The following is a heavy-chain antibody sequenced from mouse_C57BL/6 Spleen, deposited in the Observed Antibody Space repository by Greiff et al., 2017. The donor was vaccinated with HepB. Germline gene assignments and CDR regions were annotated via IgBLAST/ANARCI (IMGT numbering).Heavy chain of an antibody. V-gene: IGHV7-3*01. J-gene: IGHJ4*01. D-gene: IGHD1-1*01. Sequence: DVKLVESGGGLVQPGGSLSLSCAASGFTFTDYYMSWVRQPPGKALAWLGFIRNKANGYTTEYSASVKGRFTISRDNSQSILYLQMNALRAEDSATYYCARRGYYGSSPYYAMDYWGQGTSVTVSS. CDR1: GFTFTDYY. CDR2: IRNKANGYTT. CDR3: ARRGYYGSSPYYAMDY.